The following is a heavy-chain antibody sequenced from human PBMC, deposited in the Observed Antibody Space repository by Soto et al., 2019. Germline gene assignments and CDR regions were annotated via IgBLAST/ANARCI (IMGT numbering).Heavy chain of an antibody. V-gene: IGHV4-39*01. J-gene: IGHJ4*02. D-gene: IGHD3-10*01. CDR1: GGSISSSSYY. CDR3: ARLSGPYFDY. Sequence: QLQLQESGPGLVKPSETLSLTCTVSGGSISSSSYYWGWIRQPPGKGLEWIGSIYYSGSTYYNPSLKSRVNISVDTSKNQFSLKLSSVTAADTAVYYCARLSGPYFDYWGQGTLVTVSS. CDR2: IYYSGST.